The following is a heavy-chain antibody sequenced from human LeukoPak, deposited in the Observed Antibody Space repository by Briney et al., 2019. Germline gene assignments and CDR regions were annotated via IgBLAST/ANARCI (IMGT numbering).Heavy chain of an antibody. J-gene: IGHJ6*03. D-gene: IGHD4-17*01. CDR3: ARVRLRSYMDV. CDR2: IYYSGST. Sequence: SETLSLTCTVSGGSISSYYWSWIRQPPGKGLEWIGYIYYSGSTNYNPSLKSRVTISVDTSKNQFSLKLSSVTAADTAVYYCARVRLRSYMDVWGKGITVTVSS. V-gene: IGHV4-59*01. CDR1: GGSISSYY.